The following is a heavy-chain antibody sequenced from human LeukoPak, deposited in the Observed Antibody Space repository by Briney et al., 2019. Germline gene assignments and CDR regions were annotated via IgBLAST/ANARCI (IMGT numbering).Heavy chain of an antibody. CDR3: ARDYGGNSGWFDP. Sequence: ASVKVSCKASGYTFTTYDLNWVRQATGQGLEWLGWMNPNNGNTGYAQKFQGRITLTRDTSISTAYMELTSLRSEGTAVYYCARDYGGNSGWFDPWGQGTLVTVSS. J-gene: IGHJ5*02. D-gene: IGHD4-23*01. V-gene: IGHV1-8*01. CDR2: MNPNNGNT. CDR1: GYTFTTYD.